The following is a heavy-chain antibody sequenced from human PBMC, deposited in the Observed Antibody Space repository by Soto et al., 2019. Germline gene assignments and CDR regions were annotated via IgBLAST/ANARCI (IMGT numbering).Heavy chain of an antibody. D-gene: IGHD7-27*01. CDR1: GGSFSGYY. J-gene: IGHJ2*01. V-gene: IGHV4-34*01. CDR3: ARDPRVQTGDTYWYFDL. Sequence: ETLSLTCAVYGGSFSGYYWSWIRQPPGKGLEWIGEINHSGSTTYNPSLKSRVTISVDTSKNQFSLKLSSVTAADTAVYYCARDPRVQTGDTYWYFDLWGRGTLVTVSS. CDR2: INHSGST.